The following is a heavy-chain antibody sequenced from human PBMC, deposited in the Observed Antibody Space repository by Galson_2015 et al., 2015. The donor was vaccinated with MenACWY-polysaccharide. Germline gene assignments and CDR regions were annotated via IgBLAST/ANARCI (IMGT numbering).Heavy chain of an antibody. CDR1: GFSMTSYA. CDR2: ISGSGIDI. Sequence: SLRLSCAASGFSMTSYAVNWVRQAPGKGLEWVGVISGSGIDIRYADSVKGRFTISRDNGKNSLYLQMNSLRDDDTAVYYCARVLKGLVGATPDYWGQGTLVTVSS. D-gene: IGHD1-26*01. J-gene: IGHJ4*02. CDR3: ARVLKGLVGATPDY. V-gene: IGHV3-48*02.